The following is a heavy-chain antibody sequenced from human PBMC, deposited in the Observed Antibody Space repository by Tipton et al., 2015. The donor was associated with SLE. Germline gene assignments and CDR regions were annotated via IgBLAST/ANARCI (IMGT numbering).Heavy chain of an antibody. CDR2: ISSSGGRT. J-gene: IGHJ3*02. CDR1: GFTFSSYT. Sequence: LSLTCAASGFTFSSYTMTWVRQAPGKGLEWVSGISSSGGRTCYADSVKGRFTISRDNSKNTLYLQMNSLRAEDTAVYYCARDHHVYSSSSDAFDIWGQGTMVTVSS. CDR3: ARDHHVYSSSSDAFDI. D-gene: IGHD6-6*01. V-gene: IGHV3-23*01.